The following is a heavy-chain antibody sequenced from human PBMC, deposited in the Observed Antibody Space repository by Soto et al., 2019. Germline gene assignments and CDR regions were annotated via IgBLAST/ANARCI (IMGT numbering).Heavy chain of an antibody. CDR2: IFYSGST. D-gene: IGHD3-10*01. CDR1: GVSISSYF. Sequence: XVTLSLTCTVSGVSISSYFWSWIRQPPGKGLEWIGYIFYSGSTNYNPSLKSRVTMSLDTSKNQFSLKLVSVTPADTAVYYCAREGISGSYYFDFWGQGTPVTVSS. J-gene: IGHJ4*02. V-gene: IGHV4-59*01. CDR3: AREGISGSYYFDF.